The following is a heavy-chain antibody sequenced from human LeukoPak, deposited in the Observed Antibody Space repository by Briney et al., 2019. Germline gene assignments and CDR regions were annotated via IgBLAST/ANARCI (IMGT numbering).Heavy chain of an antibody. D-gene: IGHD4-11*01. CDR1: GFTVSAKY. Sequence: GGSLRLSCAASGFTVSAKYMSWVRQAPGKGLEWVSVIYSGTNTYYADSVKGRFTISRDNSKNTVYLQMNSLRAEDTAIYYCAKDLVDYGNDGPGAFHIWGQGTMVTVSS. CDR3: AKDLVDYGNDGPGAFHI. CDR2: IYSGTNT. J-gene: IGHJ3*02. V-gene: IGHV3-53*01.